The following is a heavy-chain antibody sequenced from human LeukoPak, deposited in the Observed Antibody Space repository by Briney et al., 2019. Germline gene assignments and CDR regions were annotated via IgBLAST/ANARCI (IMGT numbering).Heavy chain of an antibody. CDR2: IWYDGSNK. CDR1: GFTFSSYA. D-gene: IGHD5-24*01. V-gene: IGHV3-33*01. CDR3: ARGIGYNYVDFDY. Sequence: GGSLRLSCAAPGFTFSSYAMHWVRQAPGKGLERVAVIWYDGSNKYYADSVKVRFTTSRDNSKKTLYLQMNSLRAEDTAVYYCARGIGYNYVDFDYWGQGILVTVSS. J-gene: IGHJ4*02.